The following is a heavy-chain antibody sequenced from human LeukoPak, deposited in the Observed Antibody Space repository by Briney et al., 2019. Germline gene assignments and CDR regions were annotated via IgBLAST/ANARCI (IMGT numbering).Heavy chain of an antibody. J-gene: IGHJ4*02. D-gene: IGHD5-24*01. Sequence: SVKVSCKASGGTFSSYAISWVRQAPGQGLEWMGGIIPIFGTANYAQKFQGRVTITADESTSTAYMELSSLRSEDTAVHYCAEEGDGYSFDYWGQGTLVTVSS. CDR1: GGTFSSYA. CDR3: AEEGDGYSFDY. V-gene: IGHV1-69*13. CDR2: IIPIFGTA.